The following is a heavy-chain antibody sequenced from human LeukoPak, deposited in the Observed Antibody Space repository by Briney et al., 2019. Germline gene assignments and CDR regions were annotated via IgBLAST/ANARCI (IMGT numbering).Heavy chain of an antibody. CDR1: GFTFSTYW. D-gene: IGHD5-24*01. J-gene: IGHJ4*02. Sequence: PGGSLRLSCAASGFTFSTYWVTWVRQAPGKGLEWVAHINQDGSEKYYVDSVKGRFTISRDNAKNSLYLQMNSLRAEDTAVYYCARRDRPYYFDYWGQGTLVTVSS. V-gene: IGHV3-7*03. CDR2: INQDGSEK. CDR3: ARRDRPYYFDY.